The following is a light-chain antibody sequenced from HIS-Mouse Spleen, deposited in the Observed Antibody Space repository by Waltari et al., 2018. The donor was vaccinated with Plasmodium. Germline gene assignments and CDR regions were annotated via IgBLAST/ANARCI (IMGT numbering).Light chain of an antibody. CDR2: GKN. Sequence: SSELTQDPAVSVALGQTVRITCHGDSLSSHYASWYQQKPGQAPVLVIYGKNNRPSGIPDRFSGSSSGNTASLTITGAQAEDEADYYCNSRDSSGNHQVFGGGTKLTVL. V-gene: IGLV3-19*01. CDR3: NSRDSSGNHQV. J-gene: IGLJ3*02. CDR1: SLSSHY.